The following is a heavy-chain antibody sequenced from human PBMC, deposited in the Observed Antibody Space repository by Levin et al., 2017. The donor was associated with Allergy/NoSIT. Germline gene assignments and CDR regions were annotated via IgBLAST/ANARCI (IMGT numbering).Heavy chain of an antibody. J-gene: IGHJ4*02. Sequence: KSGGSLRLSCAASGFTFSDYYMSWIRQAPGKGLEWVSYISSSGSTIYYADSVKGRFTISRDNAKNSLYLQMNSLRAEDTAVYYCARDRGYYYDSSGQIGTGDYWGQGTLVTVSS. D-gene: IGHD3-22*01. CDR1: GFTFSDYY. CDR3: ARDRGYYYDSSGQIGTGDY. CDR2: ISSSGSTI. V-gene: IGHV3-11*01.